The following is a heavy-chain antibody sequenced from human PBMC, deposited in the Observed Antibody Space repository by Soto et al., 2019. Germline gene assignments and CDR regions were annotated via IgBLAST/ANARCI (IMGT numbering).Heavy chain of an antibody. CDR1: VESFRGYY. V-gene: IGHV4-34*01. CDR3: LVRGDILTGYYGGFYGMDV. Sequence: NPSETMSLTCAVYVESFRGYYWSWIRQPPAKGLEWIGEINHSGSTNYNPSLKSRVTISVDTSKNQFSLKLSSVTAADTAVYYCLVRGDILTGYYGGFYGMDVWGQGTTVTVSS. CDR2: INHSGST. D-gene: IGHD3-9*01. J-gene: IGHJ6*02.